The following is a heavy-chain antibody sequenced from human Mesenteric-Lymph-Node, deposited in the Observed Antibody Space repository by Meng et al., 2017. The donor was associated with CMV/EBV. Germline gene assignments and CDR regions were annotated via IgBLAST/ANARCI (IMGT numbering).Heavy chain of an antibody. Sequence: SGGSISRSGYYWGWIRQPPGKGLEWIGSVYSSGTTYNNPSLKSRITISLDTSKNQFSLNLSSVTAADTGVYYCASRYCSTTTCLFDSWGQGTLVTVSS. V-gene: IGHV4-39*01. CDR3: ASRYCSTTTCLFDS. D-gene: IGHD2-2*01. CDR1: GGSISRSGYY. J-gene: IGHJ4*02. CDR2: VYSSGTT.